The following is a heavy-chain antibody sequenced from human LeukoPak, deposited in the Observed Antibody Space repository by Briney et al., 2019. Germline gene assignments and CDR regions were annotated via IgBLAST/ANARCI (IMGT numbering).Heavy chain of an antibody. J-gene: IGHJ5*02. Sequence: SETLSLTCTVSGGSISGDYWSWIRQPAGKRLEWIGRIYTSGSTSYNPSLKSRVTMSLDMSKNQFSLQLNSVTAADTAVYYCARVGGSGSLPNWFDPWGQGTLVTVSS. CDR2: IYTSGST. CDR1: GGSISGDY. D-gene: IGHD2-15*01. CDR3: ARVGGSGSLPNWFDP. V-gene: IGHV4-4*07.